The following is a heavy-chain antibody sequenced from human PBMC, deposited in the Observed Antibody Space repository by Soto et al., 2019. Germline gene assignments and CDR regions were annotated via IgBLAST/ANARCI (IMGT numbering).Heavy chain of an antibody. CDR2: IYWDDDK. J-gene: IGHJ4*02. CDR3: AHSPTLTTVPQPIQPFDY. D-gene: IGHD4-17*01. V-gene: IGHV2-5*02. CDR1: GFSLSTSGVG. Sequence: SGPTLVNPTQTLTLTCTFSGFSLSTSGVGVGWIRQPPGKALEWLALIYWDDDKRYSPSLKSRLTITKDTSKNQVVLTMTNMDPVDTATYYCAHSPTLTTVPQPIQPFDYWGQGTLVTVSS.